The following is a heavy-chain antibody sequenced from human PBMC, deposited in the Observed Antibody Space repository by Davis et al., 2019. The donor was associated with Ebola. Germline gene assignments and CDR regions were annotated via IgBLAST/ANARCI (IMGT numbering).Heavy chain of an antibody. CDR3: ARGSGYDSYGMDV. V-gene: IGHV1-69*04. D-gene: IGHD1-26*01. CDR1: GGTFSSYA. Sequence: AASVKVSCKASGGTFSSYAISWVRQAPGQGLEWMGRIIPILGIANYAQKFQGRVTITADKSTSTAYMELSSLRSEDTAVYYCARGSGYDSYGMDVWGQGTTVTVSS. J-gene: IGHJ6*02. CDR2: IIPILGIA.